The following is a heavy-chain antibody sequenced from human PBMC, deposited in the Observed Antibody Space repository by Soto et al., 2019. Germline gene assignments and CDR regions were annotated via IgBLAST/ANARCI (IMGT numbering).Heavy chain of an antibody. J-gene: IGHJ6*03. CDR3: ARDWYDFWSGFLRGHYYYYMDV. D-gene: IGHD3-3*01. CDR1: GFTFSSYG. V-gene: IGHV3-33*01. CDR2: IWYDGSNK. Sequence: PGGSLRLSCAASGFTFSSYGMHWVRQAPGKGLEWVAVIWYDGSNKYYADSVKGRFTISRDNSKNTLYLQMNSLRAEDTAVYYCARDWYDFWSGFLRGHYYYYMDVWGKGTTVTVSS.